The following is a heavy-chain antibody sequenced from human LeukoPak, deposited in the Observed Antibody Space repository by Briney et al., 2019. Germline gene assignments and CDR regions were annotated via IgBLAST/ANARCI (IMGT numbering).Heavy chain of an antibody. CDR2: ISGSGGST. Sequence: GGSLRLSCAASGFTFSSYAMSWVRQAPGKGLEWVSAISGSGGSTYYADSVKGRFTISRDNSKNTLYLQMNSLRAEDTAVYCCAKDSSKVVPAAHLDYWGQGTLVTVSS. J-gene: IGHJ4*02. CDR1: GFTFSSYA. CDR3: AKDSSKVVPAAHLDY. D-gene: IGHD2-2*01. V-gene: IGHV3-23*01.